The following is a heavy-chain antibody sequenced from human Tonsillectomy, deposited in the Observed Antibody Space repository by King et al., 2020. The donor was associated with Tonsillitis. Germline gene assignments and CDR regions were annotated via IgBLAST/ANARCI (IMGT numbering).Heavy chain of an antibody. V-gene: IGHV1-69*06. CDR2: IIPFFGTA. Sequence: QLVQSGAEVKKPGSSVKVSCKASGGTFSSYAINWVRQATGQGLEWMGGIIPFFGTANYAQKFQGRVTITADKSTSTAYMDLSSLRSEDTAVYYCAGVPEFWSGWPNNYCYYYMDVWGKGTTVTVSS. CDR1: GGTFSSYA. CDR3: AGVPEFWSGWPNNYCYYYMDV. J-gene: IGHJ6*03. D-gene: IGHD3-3*01.